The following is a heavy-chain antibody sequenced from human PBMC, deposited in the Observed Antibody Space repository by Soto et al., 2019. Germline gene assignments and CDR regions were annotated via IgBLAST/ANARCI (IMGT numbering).Heavy chain of an antibody. Sequence: PGGSLRLSCAAAGFTFSSYTMNWGRQAPGKGLEWVSSITSTSSYIYYADSVKGRFTISRDNANTSLYLQMNSLRAEDTAVDYCARDGLEGSNSSPGWFDPWGQGTLDTVSS. CDR2: ITSTSSYI. V-gene: IGHV3-21*01. J-gene: IGHJ5*02. CDR1: GFTFSSYT. D-gene: IGHD2-2*01. CDR3: ARDGLEGSNSSPGWFDP.